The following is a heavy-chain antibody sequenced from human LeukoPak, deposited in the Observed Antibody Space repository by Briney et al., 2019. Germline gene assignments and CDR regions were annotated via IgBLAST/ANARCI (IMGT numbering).Heavy chain of an antibody. V-gene: IGHV3-23*01. Sequence: GSLRLSCAASGFTSSNYAMSWVRQTPGRGLEWVSAISGSGGATYYADSVKGRFTISRDNSKNTLYLQMNSLRAEDTAVYYCASAIAAAGYYYYGMDVWGQGTTVTVSS. J-gene: IGHJ6*02. CDR1: GFTSSNYA. D-gene: IGHD6-13*01. CDR3: ASAIAAAGYYYYGMDV. CDR2: ISGSGGAT.